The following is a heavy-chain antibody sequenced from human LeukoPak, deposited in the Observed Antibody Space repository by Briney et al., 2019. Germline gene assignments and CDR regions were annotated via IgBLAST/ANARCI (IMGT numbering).Heavy chain of an antibody. CDR2: IGTSAAAT. CDR1: GFTFSSYG. V-gene: IGHV3-23*01. CDR3: AKDYGEAVGTH. J-gene: IGHJ4*02. D-gene: IGHD6-13*01. Sequence: GGSLRLSCTVAGFTFSSYGMTWVRQAPGRGLEWVSSIGTSAAATFYADSVKGRFSISRDNSKNTLYLQMNSLRAEDTAVYYCAKDYGEAVGTHWGQGTLVTVSS.